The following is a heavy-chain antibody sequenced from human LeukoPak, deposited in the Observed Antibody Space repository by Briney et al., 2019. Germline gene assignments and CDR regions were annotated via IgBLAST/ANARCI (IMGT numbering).Heavy chain of an antibody. V-gene: IGHV3-74*01. CDR2: INSDGSTI. D-gene: IGHD1-20*01. J-gene: IGHJ4*02. CDR1: GFTFSNYW. Sequence: TGGSLRLSCAASGFTFSNYWMHWVRQAPGKGLVWVSRINSDGSTITYADSVKGRFTISRDNAKNTLYLQMNSLRAEDTAVHYCARVTVSSSEVIFDYWGQGALVTASS. CDR3: ARVTVSSSEVIFDY.